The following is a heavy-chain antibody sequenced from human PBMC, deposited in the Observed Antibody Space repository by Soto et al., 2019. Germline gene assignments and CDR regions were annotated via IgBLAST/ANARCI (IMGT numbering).Heavy chain of an antibody. Sequence: GGSLRLSCAASGFTFSSYGMHWVRQAPGKGLEWVAVIWYDGSNKYYADSVKGRFTISRDNSKNTLYLQMNSLRAEDTAVYYCARGEDTATNDAFDIWGQGTMVTVSS. CDR1: GFTFSSYG. CDR3: ARGEDTATNDAFDI. J-gene: IGHJ3*02. D-gene: IGHD5-18*01. CDR2: IWYDGSNK. V-gene: IGHV3-33*01.